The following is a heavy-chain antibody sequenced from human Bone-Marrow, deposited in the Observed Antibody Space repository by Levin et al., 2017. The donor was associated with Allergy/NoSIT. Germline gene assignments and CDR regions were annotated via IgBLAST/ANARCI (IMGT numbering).Heavy chain of an antibody. D-gene: IGHD2-21*02. CDR2: IYTGTGRT. V-gene: IGHV3-23*01. CDR3: TTLHPVPDT. CDR1: GFSFSTYP. J-gene: IGHJ5*02. Sequence: GGSLRLSCVASGFSFSTYPMNWVRQSPGKGLQWVSGIYTGTGRTYYADSVRGRFTISRDDSKNTLYLQMNSLSAEATAVYYCTTLHPVPDTWGQGTLVAVSS.